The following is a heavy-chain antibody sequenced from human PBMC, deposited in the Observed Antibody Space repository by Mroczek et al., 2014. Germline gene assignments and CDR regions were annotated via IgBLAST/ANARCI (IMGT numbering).Heavy chain of an antibody. J-gene: IGHJ6*02. CDR2: IYYSGST. CDR3: ARDSLLYGSGRLGGMDV. D-gene: IGHD3-10*01. CDR1: GGSISSGGYY. V-gene: IGHV4-31*03. Sequence: VQLVESGPGLVKPSQTLSLTCTVSGGSISSGGYYWSWIRQHPGKGLEWIGYIYYSGSTYYNPSLKSRVTISVDTSKNQFSLKLSSVTAADTAVYYCARDSLLYGSGRLGGMDVWGQGTTVTVSS.